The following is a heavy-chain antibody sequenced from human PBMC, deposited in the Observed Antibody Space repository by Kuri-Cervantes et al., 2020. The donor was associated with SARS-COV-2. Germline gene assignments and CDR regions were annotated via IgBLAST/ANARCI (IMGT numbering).Heavy chain of an antibody. CDR1: GFIFSDYA. D-gene: IGHD3-22*01. Sequence: GESLKISCEASGFIFSDYAIDWVRQAPGKGLEWVAIISYDGRNTKFADSVKGRFTISRDNSKNVVYLQMNSLRAEDTAVYYCSRTYDSSGSLYYYYYMDVWGKGTTVTVSS. V-gene: IGHV3-30*14. J-gene: IGHJ6*03. CDR2: ISYDGRNT. CDR3: SRTYDSSGSLYYYYYMDV.